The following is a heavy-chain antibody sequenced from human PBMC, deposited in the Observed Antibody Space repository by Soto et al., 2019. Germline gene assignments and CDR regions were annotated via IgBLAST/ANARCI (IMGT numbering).Heavy chain of an antibody. V-gene: IGHV4-39*01. CDR2: IYYIGTT. J-gene: IGHJ4*02. D-gene: IGHD5-18*01. CDR3: ARLVDTAIVPGDFFDY. CDR1: GGSIVYRSCY. Sequence: FVILSVTSTVSGGSIVYRSCYWVWISQPPGKGLEWIGNIYYIGTTYYNPSLQSRVTISVDTSKNQVSLRLSSVTAADTAVYYCARLVDTAIVPGDFFDYWGKGTLVTVTS.